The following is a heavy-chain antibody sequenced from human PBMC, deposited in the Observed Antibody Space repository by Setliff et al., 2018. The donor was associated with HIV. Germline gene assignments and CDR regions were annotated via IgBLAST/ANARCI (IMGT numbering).Heavy chain of an antibody. CDR2: IIPILDIA. Sequence: GASVKVSCKASGGTFSSYPISWVRQAPGQGLEWMGGIIPILDIANYAQKFQVRVTINADKSTSTAYMELSSLRSEDTAVYYCARGGGYCGGDCYPTQDAFDIWGQGTMVTVSS. CDR1: GGTFSSYP. D-gene: IGHD2-21*02. CDR3: ARGGGYCGGDCYPTQDAFDI. V-gene: IGHV1-69*10. J-gene: IGHJ3*02.